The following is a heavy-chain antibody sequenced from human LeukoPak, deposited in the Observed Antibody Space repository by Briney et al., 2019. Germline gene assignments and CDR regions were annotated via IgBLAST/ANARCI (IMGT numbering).Heavy chain of an antibody. V-gene: IGHV3-7*05. J-gene: IGHJ4*02. CDR2: IKQDGSEK. D-gene: IGHD2-15*01. CDR3: VRDYCSGVTCYEGY. CDR1: GFTFSSYS. Sequence: GGSLRLSCAASGFTFSSYSMNWVRRAPGKGLEWLANIKQDGSEKYYVGSVKGRFTISRDNAKNSVYLQMNSLRADDTAVYYCVRDYCSGVTCYEGYWGQGTLVTVSS.